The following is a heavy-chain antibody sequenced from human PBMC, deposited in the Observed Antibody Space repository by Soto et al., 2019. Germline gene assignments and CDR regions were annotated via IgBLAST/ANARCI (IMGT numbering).Heavy chain of an antibody. CDR3: AKDYCGGDCYSDDAFDI. CDR2: ISGSGGST. CDR1: GFTFSSYA. D-gene: IGHD2-21*01. J-gene: IGHJ3*02. V-gene: IGHV3-23*01. Sequence: GGSLRLSCAASGFTFSSYAMSWVRQAPGKGLEWVSAISGSGGSTYYADSVKGRFTISRDNSKNTLYLQMNSLRAEDTAVYYCAKDYCGGDCYSDDAFDIWGQGAMVTVSS.